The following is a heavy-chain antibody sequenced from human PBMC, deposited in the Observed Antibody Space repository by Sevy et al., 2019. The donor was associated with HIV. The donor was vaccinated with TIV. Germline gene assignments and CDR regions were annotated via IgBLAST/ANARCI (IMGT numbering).Heavy chain of an antibody. J-gene: IGHJ4*02. Sequence: GGSLRLSCAASGFTFSSYWMSWVRQAPGKGLEWVANIKQDGSEKYYVDSVKGRFTISRDNAKNSLYLQMNSLRAEDTAVYYCARVGYCSGGSCYPTGYFDYWGQGTLVTVSS. CDR1: GFTFSSYW. CDR3: ARVGYCSGGSCYPTGYFDY. D-gene: IGHD2-15*01. CDR2: IKQDGSEK. V-gene: IGHV3-7*03.